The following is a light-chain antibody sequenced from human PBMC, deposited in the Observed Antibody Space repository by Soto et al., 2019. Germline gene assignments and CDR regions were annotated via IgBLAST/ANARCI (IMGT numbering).Light chain of an antibody. CDR1: QSISSY. J-gene: IGKJ2*01. CDR3: QQRYSTPYT. V-gene: IGKV1-39*01. Sequence: DIQMTQSPSSLSASVGDRVTITCRASQSISSYLNWYQQKPGKATKLLIYEASSLQSGVPSRFSGSVSGTDFTLTISSLQPEDFATYYCQQRYSTPYTFGQGTKLEI. CDR2: EAS.